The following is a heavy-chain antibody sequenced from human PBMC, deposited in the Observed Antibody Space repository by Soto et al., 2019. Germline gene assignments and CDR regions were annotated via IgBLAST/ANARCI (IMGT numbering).Heavy chain of an antibody. CDR3: AKGATVTTHYQYYGMDV. J-gene: IGHJ6*02. V-gene: IGHV3-43D*04. CDR2: VNWDGDTT. CDR1: GFTFDDFA. Sequence: GGSLRLSCAASGFTFDDFAMCWVRQVPGKGLEWISLVNWDGDTTFYADSVKGRFIISRDNSKNSVYLQMNSLRSDDSAIYYCAKGATVTTHYQYYGMDVWGRGTTVTVSS. D-gene: IGHD4-17*01.